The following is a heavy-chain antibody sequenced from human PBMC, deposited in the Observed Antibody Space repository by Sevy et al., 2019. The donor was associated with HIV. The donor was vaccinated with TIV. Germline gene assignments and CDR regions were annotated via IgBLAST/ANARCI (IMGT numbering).Heavy chain of an antibody. CDR3: ARDTLARLGYFHYGMDV. Sequence: GGSLRLSCAASGFTFSSYAMHWVRQAPGKGLEWVAVISYDGSNKYYADSVKGRFTISRDNSKNTLYLQMNSLRAEDTAVYYCARDTLARLGYFHYGMDVWGQGTTVTVSS. CDR2: ISYDGSNK. V-gene: IGHV3-30-3*01. J-gene: IGHJ6*02. CDR1: GFTFSSYA.